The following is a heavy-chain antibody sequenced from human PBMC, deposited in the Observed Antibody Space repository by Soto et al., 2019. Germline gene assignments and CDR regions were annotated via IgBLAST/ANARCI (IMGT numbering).Heavy chain of an antibody. Sequence: ASVKVSCKASGGTFSSYTISWVRQAPGQGLEWMGGIIPIFGTADYAQKFQGRVTITADESTSTAYMELSSLKYEDTAVYYCAGHSSGVPGYYYGMDVWGQGTTVTVS. J-gene: IGHJ6*02. CDR1: GGTFSSYT. D-gene: IGHD3-22*01. V-gene: IGHV1-69*13. CDR3: AGHSSGVPGYYYGMDV. CDR2: IIPIFGTA.